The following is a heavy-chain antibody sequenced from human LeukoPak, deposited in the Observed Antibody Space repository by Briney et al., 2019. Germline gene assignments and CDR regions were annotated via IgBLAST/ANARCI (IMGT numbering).Heavy chain of an antibody. CDR2: IIPIFGTA. Sequence: SVKVSCKATGYTFIIHGISWVRQAPGQGLEWMGGIIPIFGTANYAQKFQGRVTITTDESTSTAYMELSSLRSEDTAVYYCARGGYDFWSGYYIWGQGTLVTVSS. CDR1: GYTFIIHG. D-gene: IGHD3-3*01. J-gene: IGHJ4*02. CDR3: ARGGYDFWSGYYI. V-gene: IGHV1-69*05.